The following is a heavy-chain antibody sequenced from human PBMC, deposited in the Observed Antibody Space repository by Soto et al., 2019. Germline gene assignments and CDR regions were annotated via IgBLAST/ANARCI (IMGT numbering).Heavy chain of an antibody. CDR1: GGTFGSYT. CDR3: ARGRTDIFTDAFEI. Sequence: QVKLVQSGAEVKKTGSSVKVSCKASGGTFGSYTLSWVLQAPGQGLEWMGRIIPLIGRTNYAQKFQCRVTIAADKSTSTAYMALSSLRSGDTALYYCARGRTDIFTDAFEIWGQGTMVIVSS. CDR2: IIPLIGRT. V-gene: IGHV1-69*04. J-gene: IGHJ3*02. D-gene: IGHD3-9*01.